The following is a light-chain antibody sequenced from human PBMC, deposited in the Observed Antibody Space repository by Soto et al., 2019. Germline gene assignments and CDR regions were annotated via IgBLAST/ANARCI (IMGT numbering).Light chain of an antibody. CDR3: QQYNSYSPST. Sequence: GDRVTITCRASQSISSWLAWYQQKPGKAPKLLIYDASRLESGVPSRFSGSGSGTEFTLTISSLQPDDFATYYCQQYNSYSPSTFGQGTKVEIK. CDR2: DAS. V-gene: IGKV1-5*01. J-gene: IGKJ1*01. CDR1: QSISSW.